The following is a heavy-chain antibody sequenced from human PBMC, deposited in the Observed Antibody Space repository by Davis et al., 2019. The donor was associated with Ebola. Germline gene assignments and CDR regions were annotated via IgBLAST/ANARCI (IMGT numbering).Heavy chain of an antibody. CDR1: GYSFTGYY. J-gene: IGHJ4*02. Sequence: ASVKVSCKASGYSFTGYYIHWVRQAPGQGLEYVGWINPNTGATHSAREFEGRVTMTGDTSIDTVFMDLKWLTYDDTAVYFCARGTELATAHFDYWGQGALVTVSS. CDR3: ARGTELATAHFDY. CDR2: INPNTGAT. D-gene: IGHD1-1*01. V-gene: IGHV1-2*02.